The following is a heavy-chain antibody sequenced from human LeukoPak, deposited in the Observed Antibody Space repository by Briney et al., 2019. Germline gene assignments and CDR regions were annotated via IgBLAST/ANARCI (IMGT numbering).Heavy chain of an antibody. CDR1: GFTFSSYW. CDR2: IKQDGSEK. Sequence: GGSLRLSCAASGFTFSSYWMSWVRQAPGKGLEWVANIKQDGSEKYYVDSVRGRFTISRDNAKNSLFLQMNSLRAEDTAVYYCARGDGPYSYYYYGMDVWGQGTTVTVS. J-gene: IGHJ6*02. V-gene: IGHV3-7*01. CDR3: ARGDGPYSYYYYGMDV. D-gene: IGHD5-24*01.